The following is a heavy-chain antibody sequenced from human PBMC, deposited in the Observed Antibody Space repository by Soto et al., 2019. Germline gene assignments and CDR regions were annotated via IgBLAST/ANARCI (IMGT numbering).Heavy chain of an antibody. CDR3: AGNRGISEAGTQGWFDP. Sequence: NHXGILSLPCTLSGGSISSSYYYWGWIRQAPGRGLEWIGSIYYSGHTYFNVSLRSRVSISIDTSKYQFSLTLSSMTAADSATYYCAGNRGISEAGTQGWFDPCGRGTLVTVSS. V-gene: IGHV4-39*01. J-gene: IGHJ5*02. CDR1: GGSISSSYYY. D-gene: IGHD6-13*01. CDR2: IYYSGHT.